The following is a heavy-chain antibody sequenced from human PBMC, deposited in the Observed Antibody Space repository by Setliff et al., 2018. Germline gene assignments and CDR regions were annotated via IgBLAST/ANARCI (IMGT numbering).Heavy chain of an antibody. Sequence: GESLRLSCAASGFTFSAHYLDWLRQAPGKGLEWVGRSRNKDNSYTTEYAASVKGRFTIARDDSKNSLSLQMHGLKTEARAVYYCTMYVSGYVYWGQGTLVTVSS. CDR1: GFTFSAHY. CDR3: TMYVSGYVY. CDR2: SRNKDNSYTT. J-gene: IGHJ4*02. V-gene: IGHV3-72*01. D-gene: IGHD3-9*01.